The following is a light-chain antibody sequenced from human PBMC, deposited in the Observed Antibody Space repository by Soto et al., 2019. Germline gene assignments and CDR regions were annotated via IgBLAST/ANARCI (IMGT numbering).Light chain of an antibody. CDR3: AAWDDSLNAVL. V-gene: IGLV1-44*01. J-gene: IGLJ2*01. Sequence: QPVLTQPSSVSGTPGQRVTISCSGGTSNIASNTVNWYQQLPGTAPKLLIYSSNQRPSGVPDRFSGSKSDASGSLVISGLQSEDEAEYYCAAWDDSLNAVLFGGGTKLTVL. CDR2: SSN. CDR1: TSNIASNT.